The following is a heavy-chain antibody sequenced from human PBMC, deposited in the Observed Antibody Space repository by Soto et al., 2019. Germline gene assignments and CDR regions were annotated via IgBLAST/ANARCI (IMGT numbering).Heavy chain of an antibody. Sequence: QVQLVQSGAEVKKPGSSVKVSCKASGGTFSSYAISWVRQAPGQGLEWMGGIIPICGTANYAQKFQGRVTITADESTSTAYMELSSLRSEDTAVYYCAREYCSGGSCYSTFDYWGQGTLVTVSS. CDR2: IIPICGTA. V-gene: IGHV1-69*01. CDR1: GGTFSSYA. J-gene: IGHJ4*02. CDR3: AREYCSGGSCYSTFDY. D-gene: IGHD2-15*01.